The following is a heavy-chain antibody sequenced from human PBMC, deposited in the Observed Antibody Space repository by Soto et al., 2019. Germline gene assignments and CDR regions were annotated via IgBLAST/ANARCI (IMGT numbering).Heavy chain of an antibody. CDR1: GYTFTSSA. CDR2: INAGNGNT. Sequence: GASVKVSCKASGYTFTSSAIQWVRQAPGQRLEWMGWINAGNGNTKYSQKFQGRVTITRDTSASTAYMELSSLRSEDTAVYYCARGIAPYYFDYWGQRTLVTVSS. V-gene: IGHV1-3*01. D-gene: IGHD6-13*01. J-gene: IGHJ4*02. CDR3: ARGIAPYYFDY.